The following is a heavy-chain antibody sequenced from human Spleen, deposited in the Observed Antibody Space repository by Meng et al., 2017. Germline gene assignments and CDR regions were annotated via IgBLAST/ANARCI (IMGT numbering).Heavy chain of an antibody. D-gene: IGHD6-13*01. Sequence: QVWDVQVGGWWKERGSSVHVSFKVSGRTFSSYAISWVRQAPGQGLEWMGGIITIFGTANYAQKFQGRVTITADESTSTAYMELSSLRSEDTAVYYCARDLEGSWFPWGQGTLVTVSS. CDR2: IITIFGTA. CDR1: GRTFSSYA. J-gene: IGHJ5*02. CDR3: ARDLEGSWFP. V-gene: IGHV1-69*01.